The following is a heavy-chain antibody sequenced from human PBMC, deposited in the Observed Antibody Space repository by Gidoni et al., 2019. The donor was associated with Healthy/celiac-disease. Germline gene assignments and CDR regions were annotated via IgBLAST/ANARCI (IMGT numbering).Heavy chain of an antibody. CDR1: GITFRSYC. D-gene: IGHD4-17*01. Sequence: QVQLVGSGGGVVQPVRSLRRSWAASGITFRSYCMHWVPQAPGKGLAGVAVILYDGSNKYYADSVKGRFTSSRDNSKNTLYLQMNSLRAEDTAVYSCARGPYGVTVLFDYWGQGTLVTVSS. CDR2: ILYDGSNK. CDR3: ARGPYGVTVLFDY. V-gene: IGHV3-33*01. J-gene: IGHJ4*02.